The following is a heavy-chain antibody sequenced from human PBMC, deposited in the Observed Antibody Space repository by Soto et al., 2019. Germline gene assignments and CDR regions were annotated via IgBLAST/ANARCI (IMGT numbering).Heavy chain of an antibody. Sequence: GESLKISCKGSGYRFTSFWIGWVRQMPGKGLEWMGIIYPGDSDTRYSPSFQGQVTLSVDKSISTAYLQWSSLKASDTAMYYCARPRVSTTKDAFDIWGQGTMVNVSS. CDR3: ARPRVSTTKDAFDI. V-gene: IGHV5-51*01. CDR2: IYPGDSDT. D-gene: IGHD1-7*01. J-gene: IGHJ3*02. CDR1: GYRFTSFW.